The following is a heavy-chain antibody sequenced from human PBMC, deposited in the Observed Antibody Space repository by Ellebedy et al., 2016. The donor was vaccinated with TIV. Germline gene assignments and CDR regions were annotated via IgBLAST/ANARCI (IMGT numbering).Heavy chain of an antibody. CDR3: ATREWQDPMDV. V-gene: IGHV1-3*04. CDR1: GHSFTSYG. CDR2: INTGNDNT. J-gene: IGHJ6*02. D-gene: IGHD3-3*01. Sequence: ASVKVSCXASGHSFTSYGIHWVRQAPGQSLEWMGWINTGNDNTKYSQKLQGRVSITRDTSASTAYMELRSLMSEDTAVYYCATREWQDPMDVWGQGTTVTVSS.